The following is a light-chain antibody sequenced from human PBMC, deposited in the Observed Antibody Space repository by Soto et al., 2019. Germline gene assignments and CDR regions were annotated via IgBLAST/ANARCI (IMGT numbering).Light chain of an antibody. V-gene: IGKV3-15*01. CDR1: QTVSSN. CDR2: GAS. J-gene: IGKJ2*01. CDR3: QQYHKWPPQYT. Sequence: EIVMTQSPATLSVPPGERATVSCRASQTVSSNLAWYQQKPGQAPRLLIHGASTRATGVPARFSGSGSGTEFTLTISSLQSEDFAVYYCQQYHKWPPQYTFGQGTKLQIK.